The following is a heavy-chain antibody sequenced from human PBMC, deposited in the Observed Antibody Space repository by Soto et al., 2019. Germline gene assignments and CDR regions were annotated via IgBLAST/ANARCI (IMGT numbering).Heavy chain of an antibody. CDR1: GFTFSSYW. V-gene: IGHV3-7*01. D-gene: IGHD5-18*01. CDR2: IKQDGSEK. J-gene: IGHJ6*03. Sequence: GGSLRLSCAASGFTFSSYWMSWVRQAPGKGLEWVANIKQDGSEKYYVDSVKGRFTISRDNAKNSLYLQMNSLRAKDTAVYYCARSGGQLDYYYYYMDVWGKGTTVTVSS. CDR3: ARSGGQLDYYYYYMDV.